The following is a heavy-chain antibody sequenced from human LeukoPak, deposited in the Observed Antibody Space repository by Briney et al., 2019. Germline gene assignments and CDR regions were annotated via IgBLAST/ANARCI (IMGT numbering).Heavy chain of an antibody. CDR3: AREGEHISSGYFLFTLNT. CDR1: GGSISSGSYY. CDR2: IYTSGST. D-gene: IGHD3-22*01. J-gene: IGHJ4*02. Sequence: TLSLTCTVSGGSISSGSYYWSWIRQPAGKGLEWIGHIYTSGSTNYNPSLKSRVTISVDTSKNQFSLKLSSVTAADTAVYYCAREGEHISSGYFLFTLNTWGQGTLVTVSS. V-gene: IGHV4-61*09.